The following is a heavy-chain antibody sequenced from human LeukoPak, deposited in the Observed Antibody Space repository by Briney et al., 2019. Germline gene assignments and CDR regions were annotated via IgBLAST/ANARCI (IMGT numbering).Heavy chain of an antibody. V-gene: IGHV4-59*12. CDR2: IYYSGST. CDR3: ARDRVQELSYYYYMDV. Sequence: TSETLSLTCTVSGGSISSYYWSWIRQPPGKGLEWIGYIYYSGSTNYNPSLKSRVTISVDTSKNQFSLKPSSVTAADTAVYYCARDRVQELSYYYYMDVWGKGTTVTISS. J-gene: IGHJ6*03. D-gene: IGHD1-26*01. CDR1: GGSISSYY.